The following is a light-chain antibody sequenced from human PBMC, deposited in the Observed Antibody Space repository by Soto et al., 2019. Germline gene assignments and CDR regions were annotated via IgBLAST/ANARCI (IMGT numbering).Light chain of an antibody. V-gene: IGKV1-39*01. CDR1: QTITNY. Sequence: DIQMTQSPSSLSASVGDRVTITCRASQTITNYLNWYQQKPGKAPNLLIYAASTLLSGVPSRFTGVGSGTDFTLTIDSLQPEDFATYFCQQSYISPCTFGQGTKGQI. CDR2: AAS. CDR3: QQSYISPCT. J-gene: IGKJ1*01.